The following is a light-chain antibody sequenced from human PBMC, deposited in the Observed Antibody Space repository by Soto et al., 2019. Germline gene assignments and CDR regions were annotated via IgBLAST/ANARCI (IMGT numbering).Light chain of an antibody. CDR1: GRVGSS. CDR3: QQYAEYST. J-gene: IGKJ2*01. V-gene: IGKV1-5*01. Sequence: DIHLTQSPSSLAASVGARVTMTCRASGRVGSSLAWYQKKAGEAPKLLFHGASTAAPDVPLRFSAIGSGTEFTLVIESLQACDFGPFYSQQYAEYSTFGRGTRLEI. CDR2: GAS.